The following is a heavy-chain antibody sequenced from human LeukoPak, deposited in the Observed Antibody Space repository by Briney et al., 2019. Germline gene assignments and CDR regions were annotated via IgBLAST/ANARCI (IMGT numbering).Heavy chain of an antibody. J-gene: IGHJ4*02. D-gene: IGHD6-19*01. CDR2: IYYSGST. CDR1: GGSISSYY. Sequence: SETLSLTCTVSGGSISSYYWSWIRQPPGKGLEWIGYIYYSGSTNYNPSLKSRITISVDTSKNQFSLKLSSVTAADTAVCYCARDRSGYNSGWYHLAYWGQGTLVTVSS. CDR3: ARDRSGYNSGWYHLAY. V-gene: IGHV4-59*01.